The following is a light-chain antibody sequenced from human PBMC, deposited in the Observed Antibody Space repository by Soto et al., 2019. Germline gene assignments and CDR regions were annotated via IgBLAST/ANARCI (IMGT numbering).Light chain of an antibody. V-gene: IGKV1-39*01. Sequence: DIQMTHSPSSLSASVGDRVTLTCRASQSISKYLNWYQVKSGKGPKLLIYGTSTLQSGVPSRFSGSGSGTHFTRTISNLQPDDFAVYYCQQGYSPLLTFGVVTIVEIK. CDR2: GTS. J-gene: IGKJ4*01. CDR3: QQGYSPLLT. CDR1: QSISKY.